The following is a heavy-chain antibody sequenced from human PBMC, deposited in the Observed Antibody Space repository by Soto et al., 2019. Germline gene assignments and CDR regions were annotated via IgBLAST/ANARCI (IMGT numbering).Heavy chain of an antibody. D-gene: IGHD3-3*01. CDR1: GGSISSSSYY. Sequence: SETLSLTRTVSGGSISSSSYYWGWIRQPPGKGLEWIGSIYYSGSTYYNPPLKSPVTISVDTSKNQFSPKLSSVTAADTAVYYCARHFWSGYSPHWFDPWVQGTLVTVTS. J-gene: IGHJ5*02. CDR2: IYYSGST. V-gene: IGHV4-39*01. CDR3: ARHFWSGYSPHWFDP.